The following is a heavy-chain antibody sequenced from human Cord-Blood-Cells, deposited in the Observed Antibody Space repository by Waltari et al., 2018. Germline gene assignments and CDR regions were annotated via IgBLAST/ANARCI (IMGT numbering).Heavy chain of an antibody. J-gene: IGHJ6*02. Sequence: QLQLQESGPGLVKPSETLSLTCTVSGGSISSSSYYWGWLRQPPGKGLEWIGSIYYSGSTYYNPSLKSRVTISVDTSKNQFSLKLSSVTAADTAVYYCARPSHKVSSYYYYGMDVWGQGTTVTVSS. CDR2: IYYSGST. CDR1: GGSISSSSYY. CDR3: ARPSHKVSSYYYYGMDV. V-gene: IGHV4-39*01.